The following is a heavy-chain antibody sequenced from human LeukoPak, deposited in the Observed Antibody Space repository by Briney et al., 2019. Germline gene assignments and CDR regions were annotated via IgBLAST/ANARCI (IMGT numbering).Heavy chain of an antibody. V-gene: IGHV4-34*01. CDR2: INHSGST. Sequence: SETLSLTCAVYGGFFSGYYWSWIRQPPGKGLEWIGEINHSGSTNYNPSLKSRVTISVDTSKNQFSLKLSSVTAADTAVYYCARRGSSSWHHNPDRFHPWGQGTLVTVSS. D-gene: IGHD6-13*01. CDR1: GGFFSGYY. CDR3: ARRGSSSWHHNPDRFHP. J-gene: IGHJ5*02.